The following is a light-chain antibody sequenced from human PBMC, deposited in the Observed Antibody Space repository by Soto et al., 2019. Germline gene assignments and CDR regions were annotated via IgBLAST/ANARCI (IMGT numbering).Light chain of an antibody. V-gene: IGKV3-15*01. CDR3: QQCNSWPLT. CDR2: DAS. CDR1: QSVRSN. J-gene: IGKJ4*01. Sequence: EIVMTQSPATLSVSPGERATLSCRASQSVRSNLAWYQQQPGQAPRLLIYDASTRATGVPARFSGSGSGTEFTLTISSLQSEDFAVYYCQQCNSWPLTLGGGTKVEIK.